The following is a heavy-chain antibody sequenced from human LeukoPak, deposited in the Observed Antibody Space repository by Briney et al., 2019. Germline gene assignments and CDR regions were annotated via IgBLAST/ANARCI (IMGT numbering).Heavy chain of an antibody. J-gene: IGHJ4*02. Sequence: AGGPLRLSCAASGFTFSSYSMNWVRQAPGKGLEWVSSISSSSSYIYYADSVKGRFTISRENAKNSLYLQMNSLRAEDTAVYYCARDLVQYYFDYWGQGTLVTVSS. CDR1: GFTFSSYS. D-gene: IGHD2-8*02. CDR3: ARDLVQYYFDY. V-gene: IGHV3-21*01. CDR2: ISSSSSYI.